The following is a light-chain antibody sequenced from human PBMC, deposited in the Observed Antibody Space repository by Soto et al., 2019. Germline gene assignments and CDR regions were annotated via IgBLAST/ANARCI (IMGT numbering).Light chain of an antibody. V-gene: IGKV1-39*01. J-gene: IGKJ4*01. CDR3: QQTHTTFT. CDR1: QSISTY. CDR2: AAS. Sequence: DIQMTQSPSPLSASVGDRVTITCRASQSISTYLNWYQQKPGKVPKLLIYAASSLQSGVPSRFSGSGSGTDFTLTISSLQTEDFATYYCQQTHTTFTFGGGTKVDIK.